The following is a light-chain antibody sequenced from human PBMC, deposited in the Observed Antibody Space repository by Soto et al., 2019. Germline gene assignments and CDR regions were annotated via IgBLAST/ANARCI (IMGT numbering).Light chain of an antibody. CDR2: GAS. CDR1: QSVSSSY. CDR3: QLYGTSLT. V-gene: IGKV3-20*01. J-gene: IGKJ4*01. Sequence: EVVLTQSPGTLSLSPGVRATLSCRASQSVSSSYLAWYQQKPGQAPRLLIYGASSRATGIPDRFSGSGSGTDFPLTISRLEPEDFAVYYCQLYGTSLTFGGGTKLEIK.